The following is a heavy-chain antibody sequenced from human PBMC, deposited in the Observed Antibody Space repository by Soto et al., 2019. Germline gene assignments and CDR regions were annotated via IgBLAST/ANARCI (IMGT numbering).Heavy chain of an antibody. CDR1: GGSITTSSYN. Sequence: SETLSLTCSVSGGSITTSSYNWDWIRQPPGKGLEWIGTIYYDGSTSYSPSLKSQGTISVDTSKNHFALKVNSVTAADTAVYYCARFYGNAFDVWGRGTVVTVSS. J-gene: IGHJ3*01. D-gene: IGHD3-10*01. CDR3: ARFYGNAFDV. V-gene: IGHV4-39*02. CDR2: IYYDGST.